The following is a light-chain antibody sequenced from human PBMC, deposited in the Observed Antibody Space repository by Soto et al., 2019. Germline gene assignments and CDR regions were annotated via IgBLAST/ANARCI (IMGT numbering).Light chain of an antibody. CDR1: SSNIGSNT. CDR2: SNN. CDR3: AAWDDSLNGVL. Sequence: QSVLTQPPSASGTPGQRVTISCSGSSSNIGSNTVNWYQQLPGTAPKLLIYSNNQRPSGVPDRFSGSKSGTSASLAISGLQSEDEADYFCAAWDDSLNGVLFGGVTKLTAL. V-gene: IGLV1-44*01. J-gene: IGLJ2*01.